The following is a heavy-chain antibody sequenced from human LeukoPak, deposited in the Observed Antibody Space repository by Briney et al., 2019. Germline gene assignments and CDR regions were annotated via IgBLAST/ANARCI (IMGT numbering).Heavy chain of an antibody. CDR1: GYSFTSYW. V-gene: IGHV5-51*03. CDR2: IYPGDSDT. Sequence: PGESLKISCKGSGYSFTSYWIGWVRQMPGKGLEWMGIIYPGDSDTRYSPSFQGQVTISADKSISTAYLQWSSLKASDTAMYYCXXXRVRTAVGATLGGVDYWGQGTLVTVSS. J-gene: IGHJ4*02. CDR3: XXXRVRTAVGATLGGVDY. D-gene: IGHD1-26*01.